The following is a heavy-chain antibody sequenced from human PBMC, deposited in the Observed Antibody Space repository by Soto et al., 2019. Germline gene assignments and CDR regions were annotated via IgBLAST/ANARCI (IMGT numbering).Heavy chain of an antibody. Sequence: QVQLVQSGAEVKKPGASVKVSCKASGYTFTSYGISWVRQAPGQGLEWMGWISACNGNTNYAQKLQGRVTMTTDTSTSTAYMELRSLRSDDTAVYYCAREGLYSGYDYYYYYGMDVWGQGTTVTVSS. CDR3: AREGLYSGYDYYYYYGMDV. V-gene: IGHV1-18*01. CDR1: GYTFTSYG. CDR2: ISACNGNT. D-gene: IGHD5-12*01. J-gene: IGHJ6*02.